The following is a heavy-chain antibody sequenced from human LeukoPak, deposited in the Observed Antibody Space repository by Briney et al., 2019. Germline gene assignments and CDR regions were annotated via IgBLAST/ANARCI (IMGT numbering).Heavy chain of an antibody. Sequence: GGSLRLSCAASGFTFTSYWMSWVRQAPGKGLEWVSSISSSSSYIYYADSVKGRFTISRDNAKNSLYLQMNSLRAEDTAVYYCARADIVVVPAPLDVWGKGTTVTISS. V-gene: IGHV3-21*01. CDR3: ARADIVVVPAPLDV. J-gene: IGHJ6*04. D-gene: IGHD2-2*01. CDR1: GFTFTSYW. CDR2: ISSSSSYI.